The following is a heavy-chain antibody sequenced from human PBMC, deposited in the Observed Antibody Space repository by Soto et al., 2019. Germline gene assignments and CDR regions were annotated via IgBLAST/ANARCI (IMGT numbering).Heavy chain of an antibody. CDR1: GFTFSDYY. J-gene: IGHJ4*02. Sequence: GGSLRLSCAAPGFTFSDYYMSWIRQAPGKGLEWISYISSSGGAIYHADSVKGRFTISRDNAKNSLYLQMNGLRAEDTAVYYCARDLKPREALAPYYFDYWGQGTLVTSPQ. CDR3: ARDLKPREALAPYYFDY. V-gene: IGHV3-11*01. D-gene: IGHD1-1*01. CDR2: ISSSGGAI.